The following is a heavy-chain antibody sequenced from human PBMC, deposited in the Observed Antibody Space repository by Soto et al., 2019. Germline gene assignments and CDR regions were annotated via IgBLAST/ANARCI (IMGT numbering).Heavy chain of an antibody. V-gene: IGHV1-18*04. D-gene: IGHD3-10*01. CDR2: ISAYNGNT. CDR3: ARDWVPYYYGSGSPYYFDY. CDR1: GYTFTSYG. J-gene: IGHJ4*02. Sequence: ASVKVSCKASGYTFTSYGVSWVRQAPGQGLEWMGWISAYNGNTNYAQKLQGRVTMTTDTSTSTAYMELRSLRSDDTAVYYCARDWVPYYYGSGSPYYFDYWGQGTLVTVSS.